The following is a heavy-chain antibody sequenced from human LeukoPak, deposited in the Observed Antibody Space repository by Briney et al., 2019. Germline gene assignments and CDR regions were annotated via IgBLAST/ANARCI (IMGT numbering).Heavy chain of an antibody. CDR1: GFTFSSYA. Sequence: GGSLRLSCAASGFTFSSYAMSWVRQAPGKGLEWVSSISSSSSYIYYADSVKGRFTISRDNAKNSLYLQMNSLRAEDTAVYYCARVFIYCGGDCYSGEFGYWGQGTLVTVSS. CDR3: ARVFIYCGGDCYSGEFGY. V-gene: IGHV3-21*01. J-gene: IGHJ4*02. D-gene: IGHD2-21*02. CDR2: ISSSSSYI.